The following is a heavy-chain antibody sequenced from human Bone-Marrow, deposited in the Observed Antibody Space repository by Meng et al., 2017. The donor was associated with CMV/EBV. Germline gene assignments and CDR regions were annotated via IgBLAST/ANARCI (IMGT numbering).Heavy chain of an antibody. J-gene: IGHJ6*02. CDR2: IIPIFGTA. V-gene: IGHV1-69*05. CDR1: GGTFSSYA. CDR3: AGAYYDFWSGLGGGMDV. Sequence: SVKVSCKASGGTFSSYAISWVRQAPGQGLEWMGGIIPIFGTANYAQKFQGRVTITTDESTSTAYMELSSLRSEDTAVYYCAGAYYDFWSGLGGGMDVWGQGTTVTVSS. D-gene: IGHD3-3*01.